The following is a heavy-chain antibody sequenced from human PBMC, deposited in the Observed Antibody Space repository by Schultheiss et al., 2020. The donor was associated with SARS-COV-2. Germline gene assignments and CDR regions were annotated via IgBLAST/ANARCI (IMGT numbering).Heavy chain of an antibody. CDR2: IYYSGST. Sequence: SETLSLTCTASGCSISSYYWSWIRQPPGKGLEWIGYIYYSGSTNYNPSLKSRVTISVDTSKNQFSLKLSSVTAADTAVYYCARHRGYSYGGDYYYYGMDVWGQGTTVTVSS. CDR3: ARHRGYSYGGDYYYYGMDV. V-gene: IGHV4-59*08. J-gene: IGHJ6*02. D-gene: IGHD5-18*01. CDR1: GCSISSYY.